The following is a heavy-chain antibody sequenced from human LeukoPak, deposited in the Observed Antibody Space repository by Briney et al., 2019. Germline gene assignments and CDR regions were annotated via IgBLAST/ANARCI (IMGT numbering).Heavy chain of an antibody. CDR2: IYTSGST. J-gene: IGHJ4*02. Sequence: PSETLSLTCTVSGGSISSYYWSWIRQPAGKGMEWIGRIYTSGSTNYNPSLKSRATMSVDTSKNQFSLKLSSVTAADTAVYYCARDVGFVRQHEIFGVHDGTYYFDYWGQGTLVTVSS. CDR3: ARDVGFVRQHEIFGVHDGTYYFDY. D-gene: IGHD3-3*01. CDR1: GGSISSYY. V-gene: IGHV4-4*07.